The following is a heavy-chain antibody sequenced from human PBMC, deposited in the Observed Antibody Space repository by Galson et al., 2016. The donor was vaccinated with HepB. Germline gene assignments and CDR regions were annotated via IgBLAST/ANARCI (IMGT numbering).Heavy chain of an antibody. J-gene: IGHJ4*02. CDR1: VFTFSSYP. CDR2: ISGSGGQT. Sequence: SLRLSCAVSVFTFSSYPMSWVRQAPGKGLEWVSAISGSGGQTYYADSVKGRFTISRDNSKNTLSMQMNSLRADDTSTYYCEKLIPPGIYVFDYWGQGTLVTVSS. D-gene: IGHD3-16*01. V-gene: IGHV3-23*01. CDR3: EKLIPPGIYVFDY.